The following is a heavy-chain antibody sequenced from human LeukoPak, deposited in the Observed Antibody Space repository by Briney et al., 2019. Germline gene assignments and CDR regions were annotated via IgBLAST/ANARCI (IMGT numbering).Heavy chain of an antibody. CDR2: MNPNSGNT. Sequence: SVKVSCKASGYTFTSYDINWVRQATGQGLEWMGWMNPNSGNTGYAQKFQGRVTMTRNTSISTAYMELSSLRSEDTAVYYCARAITYYYDSSGYYDAFDIWGQGTMVTVSS. J-gene: IGHJ3*02. V-gene: IGHV1-8*01. D-gene: IGHD3-22*01. CDR3: ARAITYYYDSSGYYDAFDI. CDR1: GYTFTSYD.